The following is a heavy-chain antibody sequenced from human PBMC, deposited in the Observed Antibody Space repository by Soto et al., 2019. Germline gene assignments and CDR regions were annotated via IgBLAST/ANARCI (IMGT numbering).Heavy chain of an antibody. D-gene: IGHD3-3*01. CDR2: IIPIFGTA. Sequence: WASVKVSCKASGGTFSSYAISWVRQAPGQGLEWMGGIIPIFGTANYAQKFQGRVTITADESTSTAYMELSSLRSEDTAVYYCARDRLRFLSTSPARPEYYFDYWGQGTLVTVSS. J-gene: IGHJ4*02. V-gene: IGHV1-69*13. CDR3: ARDRLRFLSTSPARPEYYFDY. CDR1: GGTFSSYA.